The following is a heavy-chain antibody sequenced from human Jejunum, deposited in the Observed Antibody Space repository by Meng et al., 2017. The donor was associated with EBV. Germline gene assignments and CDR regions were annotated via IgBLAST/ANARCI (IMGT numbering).Heavy chain of an antibody. CDR1: GDSISSSNW. CDR3: ARYGSGYFPALWY. Sequence: QGQLEGSGPGLVKPSGTRSLTCAVSGDSISSSNWWSWVRQPPGKGLEWIGEIYHSGSTNYNPSLKSRVTTSVDKSKNQFSLKLSSVTAADTAVYYCARYGSGYFPALWYWGQGTLVTVSS. CDR2: IYHSGST. D-gene: IGHD3-3*01. V-gene: IGHV4-4*02. J-gene: IGHJ4*02.